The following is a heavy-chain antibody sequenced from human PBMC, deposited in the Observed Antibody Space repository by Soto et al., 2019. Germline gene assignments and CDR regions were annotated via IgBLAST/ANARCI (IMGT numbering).Heavy chain of an antibody. D-gene: IGHD3-10*01. V-gene: IGHV4-39*01. J-gene: IGHJ4*02. CDR3: ARQYFFCSWSYYNRLYYF. CDR2: IYYSGNT. CDR1: GGSISSSSYY. Sequence: SETLSLTCTFSGGSISSSSYYWGWIRQHPGKGLEWIGSIYYSGNTYYNPSLKSRVTISVDTAKNQFSLKLSSVTAADTAVYYCARQYFFCSWSYYNRLYYFRAQRTLV.